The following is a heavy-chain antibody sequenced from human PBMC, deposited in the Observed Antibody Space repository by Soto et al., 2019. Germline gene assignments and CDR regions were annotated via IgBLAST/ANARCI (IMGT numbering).Heavy chain of an antibody. D-gene: IGHD2-21*02. CDR3: AREEAYCGGDCYSDY. V-gene: IGHV1-69*01. Sequence: QVQLVQSGAEVKKPGSSVKVSCKASGGTFSSYAISWVRQAPGQGLEWMGGIIPIFGTANYAQKFQGRVTITADESTSTAYRELSSLRSEDTAGYYCAREEAYCGGDCYSDYWGQGTLVTVSS. CDR2: IIPIFGTA. J-gene: IGHJ4*02. CDR1: GGTFSSYA.